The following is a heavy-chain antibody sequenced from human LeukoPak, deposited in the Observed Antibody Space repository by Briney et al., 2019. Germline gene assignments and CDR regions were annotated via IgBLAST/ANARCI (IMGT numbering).Heavy chain of an antibody. CDR1: GFTFSSYA. CDR2: ISGSGGST. D-gene: IGHD6-13*01. Sequence: PGGSLRLSCAASGFTFSSYAMSWVRQAPGKGLEWVSAISGSGGSTYYADSVKGRFTISRDNSKNTLYLQMNSLRAEDTAVYYCAKVAAAAGSLLCYFDYWGQGTLVTVSS. CDR3: AKVAAAAGSLLCYFDY. J-gene: IGHJ4*02. V-gene: IGHV3-23*01.